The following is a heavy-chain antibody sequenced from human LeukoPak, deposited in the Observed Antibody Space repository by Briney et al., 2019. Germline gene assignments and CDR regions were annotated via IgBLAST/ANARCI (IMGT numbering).Heavy chain of an antibody. V-gene: IGHV3-33*01. J-gene: IGHJ4*02. CDR2: IWDDGSNK. Sequence: GGSLRLSCAASGFTFSSYGMNWVRQAPGKGLEWVAVIWDDGSNKYYADSVKGRFTISRDNSKNTLYMQMNSLRAEETAVYYATRDSGLLRFFDYWGQGTLVTVSS. CDR1: GFTFSSYG. CDR3: TRDSGLLRFFDY. D-gene: IGHD4-23*01.